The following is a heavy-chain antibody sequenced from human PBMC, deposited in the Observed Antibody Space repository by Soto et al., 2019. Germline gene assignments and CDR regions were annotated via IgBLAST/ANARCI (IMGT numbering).Heavy chain of an antibody. D-gene: IGHD3-10*01. CDR2: INPSGGST. V-gene: IGHV1-46*01. CDR1: GYTFTRYY. Sequence: GASVKVSCKASGYTFTRYYMHWVRQAPGQGLEWMGIINPSGGSTSYAQKFQGRVTMTRDTSTSTVYMELSSLRSEDTAVYYCARAGRMVGAFDIWGQGTMVTVSS. CDR3: ARAGRMVGAFDI. J-gene: IGHJ3*02.